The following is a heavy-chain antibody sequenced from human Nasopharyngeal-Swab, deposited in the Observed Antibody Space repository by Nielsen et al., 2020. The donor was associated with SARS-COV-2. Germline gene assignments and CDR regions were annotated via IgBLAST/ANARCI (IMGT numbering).Heavy chain of an antibody. D-gene: IGHD4-11*01. Sequence: ETLSLTCAASGFTFSSYAMHWVRQAPGKGLEYVSAISSNGGSTYYANSVKGRFTISRDNSKNTLYLQMGSLRAEDMAVYYCARTSRATVTTGAFDIWGQGTMVTVSS. J-gene: IGHJ3*02. CDR3: ARTSRATVTTGAFDI. V-gene: IGHV3-64*01. CDR1: GFTFSSYA. CDR2: ISSNGGST.